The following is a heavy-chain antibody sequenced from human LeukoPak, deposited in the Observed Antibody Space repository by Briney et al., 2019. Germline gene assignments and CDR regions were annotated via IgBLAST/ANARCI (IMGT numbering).Heavy chain of an antibody. CDR3: TRVLQREVSSDY. Sequence: PGGSLRLSCAASGFTFSIYPMHWLRQAPGKGLEGVAVISYDGSNKYYAESVKGRFTISRDNSKNTLYLQMNSLRAEDTAVYCCTRVLQREVSSDYWGEGTLVTVSS. J-gene: IGHJ4*02. D-gene: IGHD3-16*02. CDR2: ISYDGSNK. CDR1: GFTFSIYP. V-gene: IGHV3-30-3*01.